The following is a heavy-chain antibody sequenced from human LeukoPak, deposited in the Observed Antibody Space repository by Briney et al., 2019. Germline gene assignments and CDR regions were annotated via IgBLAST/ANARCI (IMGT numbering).Heavy chain of an antibody. V-gene: IGHV3-21*01. CDR3: ARVRDYGDYIGFDY. CDR2: ISSSSSYI. D-gene: IGHD4-17*01. Sequence: GGSLRLSXAASGFTFSSYSMNWVRQAPGKGLEWVSSISSSSSYIYYADSVKGRFTISRDNAKNSLYLQMNSLRAEDTAVYYCARVRDYGDYIGFDYWGQGTLVTVSS. CDR1: GFTFSSYS. J-gene: IGHJ4*02.